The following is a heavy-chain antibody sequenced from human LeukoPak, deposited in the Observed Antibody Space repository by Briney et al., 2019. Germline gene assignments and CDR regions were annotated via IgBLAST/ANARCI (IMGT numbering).Heavy chain of an antibody. D-gene: IGHD3-10*01. J-gene: IGHJ4*02. CDR1: GDSVSSNSAA. V-gene: IGHV6-1*01. CDR3: ARDKSLWDYGSGSYED. CDR2: TYYRSKWYN. Sequence: SQTLSLTCAISGDSVSSNSAAWNWIRQSPSRGLEWLGRTYYRSKWYNDYAVSVKSRITINPDTSKNQFSLKLSSVTAADTAVYYCARDKSLWDYGSGSYEDWGQGTLVTVSS.